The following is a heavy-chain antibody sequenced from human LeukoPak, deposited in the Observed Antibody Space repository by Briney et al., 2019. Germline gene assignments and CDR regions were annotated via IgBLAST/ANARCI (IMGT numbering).Heavy chain of an antibody. Sequence: GESLKISCKGPGYSFTNYWIGWVRQKPGKGLEYMGIIYTVDSDTGYSPSFQGQVTISVDKSINTAYLQWTTLKASDTAMYYCARGGSGWYFDYWGHGSLVTVSS. D-gene: IGHD6-19*01. CDR1: GYSFTNYW. J-gene: IGHJ4*01. V-gene: IGHV5-51*01. CDR3: ARGGSGWYFDY. CDR2: IYTVDSDT.